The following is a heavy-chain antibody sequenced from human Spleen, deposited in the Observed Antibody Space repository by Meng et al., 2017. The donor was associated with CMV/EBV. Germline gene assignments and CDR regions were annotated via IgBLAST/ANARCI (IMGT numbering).Heavy chain of an antibody. CDR1: SGDYY. J-gene: IGHJ5*02. V-gene: IGHV4-30-4*08. CDR2: IYYSGST. CDR3: ARGPAALLVPAAPNWFDP. D-gene: IGHD2-2*01. Sequence: SGDYYWSWIRLSPGRGLEWIGYIYYSGSTYSYNPSLKSRLHMSVDMSKNQFSLKLSSVSAADTAMYYCARGPAALLVPAAPNWFDPWGQGALVTVSS.